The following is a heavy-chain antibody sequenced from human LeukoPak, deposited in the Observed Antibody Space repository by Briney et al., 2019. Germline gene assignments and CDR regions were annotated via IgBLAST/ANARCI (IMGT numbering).Heavy chain of an antibody. J-gene: IGHJ5*02. V-gene: IGHV4-4*07. CDR2: IYSGGST. Sequence: ASETLSFTCSVSGVSISSYYWTWIRLPAGKGLEWIGRIYSGGSTNYNPSLKSRVTMSVDTSKNQFSLRLTSVTAADTAVYYCAREFYYYDSSGDNWFDPWGQGTLVTVSS. CDR1: GVSISSYY. CDR3: AREFYYYDSSGDNWFDP. D-gene: IGHD3-22*01.